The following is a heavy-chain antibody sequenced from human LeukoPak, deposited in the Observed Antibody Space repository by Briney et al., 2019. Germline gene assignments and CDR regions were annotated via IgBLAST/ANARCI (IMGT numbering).Heavy chain of an antibody. CDR3: AREGAYSSSWYY. Sequence: PSETLSLTCAVSGGSISNSNWWSWVRQPPGKGLEWIGEIYHSGNTNYNPSLKSRVTITVDTSKNQFSLELNSVTAADTAVYYCAREGAYSSSWYYWGQGTLVTVSS. CDR1: GGSISNSNW. CDR2: IYHSGNT. J-gene: IGHJ4*02. V-gene: IGHV4-4*02. D-gene: IGHD6-13*01.